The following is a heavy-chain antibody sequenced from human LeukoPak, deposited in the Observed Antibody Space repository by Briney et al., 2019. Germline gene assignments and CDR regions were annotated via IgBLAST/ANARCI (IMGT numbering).Heavy chain of an antibody. D-gene: IGHD3-16*01. Sequence: SVKVSCKASGYTLTSYYMHWVRQAPGQGLEWLGIINPSDGSTTYAQKFQGRVTMTRDTSTSTVYMELSSLRPEDTALDYCARHQGAGEYRFDYWGQGTLVTVSS. CDR1: GYTLTSYY. CDR3: ARHQGAGEYRFDY. J-gene: IGHJ4*02. CDR2: INPSDGST. V-gene: IGHV1-46*01.